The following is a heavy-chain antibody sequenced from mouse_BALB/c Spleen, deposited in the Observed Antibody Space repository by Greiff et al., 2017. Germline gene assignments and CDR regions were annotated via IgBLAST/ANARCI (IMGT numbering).Heavy chain of an antibody. CDR2: ISSGGGST. V-gene: IGHV5-12-1*01. J-gene: IGHJ4*01. CDR3: ARQGLRMGRSYAMDY. Sequence: EVMLVESGGGLVKPGGSLKLSCAASGFAFSSYDMSWVRQTPEKRLEWVAYISSGGGSTYYPDTVKGRFTISRDNAKNTLYLQMSSLKSEDTAMYYCARQGLRMGRSYAMDYWGQGTSVTVSS. CDR1: GFAFSSYD. D-gene: IGHD2-10*02.